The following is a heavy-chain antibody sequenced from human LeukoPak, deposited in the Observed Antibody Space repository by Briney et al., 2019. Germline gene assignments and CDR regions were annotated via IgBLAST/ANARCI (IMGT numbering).Heavy chain of an antibody. CDR1: GFTFSGYS. D-gene: IGHD6-13*01. J-gene: IGHJ4*02. V-gene: IGHV3-48*01. CDR3: AREEDMYSSSWIGY. Sequence: QPGGSLLLSCAASGFTFSGYSMNWVRQAPGKGLEGVSYISSSSSTIYYADSVKGRFTISRDNAKNSLYLQMNSLRAEDTAVYYCAREEDMYSSSWIGYWGQGTLVTVSS. CDR2: ISSSSSTI.